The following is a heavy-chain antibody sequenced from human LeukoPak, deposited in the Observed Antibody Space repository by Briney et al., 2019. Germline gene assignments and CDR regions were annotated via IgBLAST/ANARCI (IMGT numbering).Heavy chain of an antibody. Sequence: GSLEISCETSGYSFTRYWIGWVRQMPGEGLEWMGVVYPGDSETRYSPSFQGQVSISADKSINTVYLQWNSLKASDTAMYFCARGPPRVGAIVEGDYWGQGTLVTVSS. V-gene: IGHV5-51*01. J-gene: IGHJ4*02. CDR1: GYSFTRYW. CDR2: VYPGDSET. CDR3: ARGPPRVGAIVEGDY. D-gene: IGHD1-26*01.